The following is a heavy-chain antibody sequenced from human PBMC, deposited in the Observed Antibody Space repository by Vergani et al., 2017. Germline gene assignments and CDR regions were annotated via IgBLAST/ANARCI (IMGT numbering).Heavy chain of an antibody. V-gene: IGHV1-69*11. CDR3: ATTRDGYNSYYYYMDV. Sequence: QVQLVQSGAEVKKPGASVKVSCKASGYTFTSYAMHWVRQAPGQRLEWMGRIITILGTANYAQKFQGRVTITADESTSTAYMELSSLRSEDTAVYYCATTRDGYNSYYYYMDVWGKGTTVTVSS. D-gene: IGHD5-24*01. J-gene: IGHJ6*03. CDR2: IITILGTA. CDR1: GYTFTSYA.